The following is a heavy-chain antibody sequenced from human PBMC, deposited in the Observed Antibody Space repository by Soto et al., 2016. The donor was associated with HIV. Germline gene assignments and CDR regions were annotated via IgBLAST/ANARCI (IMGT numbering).Heavy chain of an antibody. D-gene: IGHD6-13*01. Sequence: EVQLVESGGGVIHPGGSLRLSCVASGFTFDDYTMHWVRRVPGKSLEWVSLISGDGRFTFYVDSVKGRFTISRDNSKKSLFLQMNSLRTEDAAFYYCVKDRLGESAGGRRGFFGYWGQEILVTVSS. J-gene: IGHJ4*01. V-gene: IGHV3-43*02. CDR3: VKDRLGESAGGRRGFFGY. CDR2: ISGDGRFT. CDR1: GFTFDDYT.